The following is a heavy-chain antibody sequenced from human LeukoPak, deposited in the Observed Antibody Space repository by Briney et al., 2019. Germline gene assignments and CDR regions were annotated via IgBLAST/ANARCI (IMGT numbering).Heavy chain of an antibody. D-gene: IGHD3-10*01. CDR1: GFTFSSYW. Sequence: PGGSLRLSCAASGFTFSSYWMSWVRQAPGEGLEWVANIKQDGSEKYYVDSVKGRFTISRDNAKNSLYLLMNSLRAEDTAVYYCAREGGYYGSGTTGDYWGQGTLVTVSS. V-gene: IGHV3-7*01. CDR3: AREGGYYGSGTTGDY. CDR2: IKQDGSEK. J-gene: IGHJ4*02.